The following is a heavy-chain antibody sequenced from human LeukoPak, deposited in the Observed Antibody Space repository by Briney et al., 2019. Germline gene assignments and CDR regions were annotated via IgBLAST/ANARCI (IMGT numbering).Heavy chain of an antibody. CDR2: IYYSGST. J-gene: IGHJ4*02. Sequence: PSETLSLTCTVSGGSISSSSYYWGWIRQPPGKGLEWIRRIYYSGSTYYNPALKSRVTISVDTPKNQFSLKLSSVTAADTAVYYCARMWIKLWLDYWGQGTLVTVSS. CDR3: ARMWIKLWLDY. D-gene: IGHD5-18*01. V-gene: IGHV4-39*01. CDR1: GGSISSSSYY.